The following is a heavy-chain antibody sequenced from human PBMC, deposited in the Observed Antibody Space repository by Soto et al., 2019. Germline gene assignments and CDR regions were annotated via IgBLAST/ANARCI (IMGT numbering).Heavy chain of an antibody. Sequence: SETLSLTCAVYGGSFSDYSWTWIRQPPGTGLEWIGEINHSGSTNYNPSLKSRVTISVDTSKNQFSLKLTSVTAADTAVYYCARDKITGFFDYWGQGTLVTVSS. J-gene: IGHJ4*02. D-gene: IGHD2-8*02. CDR3: ARDKITGFFDY. CDR1: GGSFSDYS. V-gene: IGHV4-34*01. CDR2: INHSGST.